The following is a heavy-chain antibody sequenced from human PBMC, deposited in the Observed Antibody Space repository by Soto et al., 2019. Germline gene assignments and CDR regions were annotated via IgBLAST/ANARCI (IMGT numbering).Heavy chain of an antibody. V-gene: IGHV5-10-1*01. J-gene: IGHJ5*01. CDR2: IDPSDSYT. CDR1: GYNFTAFW. CDR3: ARVRKNWFDS. Sequence: GGSLKICCKASGYNFTAFWIHWVRQMPGKGLEWLGKIDPSDSYTNYSPSFEGHVTISTDISISTAYLQWSSLRASDTALYFCARVRKNWFDSWAQGTMVTVSS.